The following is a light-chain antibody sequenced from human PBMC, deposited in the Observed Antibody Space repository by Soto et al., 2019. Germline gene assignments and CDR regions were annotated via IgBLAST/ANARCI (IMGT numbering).Light chain of an antibody. CDR1: QAVNTR. V-gene: IGKV3-11*01. Sequence: EIVLTQSPATLSSFPGDRVTLSCRASQAVNTRLAWYQHKPGQAPRRLIYLASNRAASVPARFSGSGSGTDFTLTISDVEPEDFAVYYCHQRQSWPRTFGQGTKVDIK. CDR2: LAS. CDR3: HQRQSWPRT. J-gene: IGKJ1*01.